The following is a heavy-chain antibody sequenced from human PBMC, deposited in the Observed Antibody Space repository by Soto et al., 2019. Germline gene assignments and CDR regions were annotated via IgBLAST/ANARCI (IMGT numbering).Heavy chain of an antibody. V-gene: IGHV1-3*01. CDR2: INAGNGNT. CDR3: AKYFISTSCPPPVYYYYYGMDV. Sequence: ASVKVSCKASGYTFTSYAMHWVRQAPGQRLEWMGWINAGNGNTKYSQKFQGRVTITRDTSASTAYMELSSLRSEDTAVYYCAKYFISTSCPPPVYYYYYGMDVWGKGTRVTVSS. J-gene: IGHJ6*04. CDR1: GYTFTSYA. D-gene: IGHD2-2*01.